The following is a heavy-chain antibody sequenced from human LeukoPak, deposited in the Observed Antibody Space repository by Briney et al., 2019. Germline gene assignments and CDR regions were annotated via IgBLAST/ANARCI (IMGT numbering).Heavy chain of an antibody. D-gene: IGHD3-16*02. V-gene: IGHV3-23*01. Sequence: GGSLRLSCAASGFTFSVFAMSWVRQAPGKGLEWVSAISGSGGSTYYADSVKGRFTISRDNSKNTLYLQMNSLRAEDTAVYYCAKAGEDYDYVWGSYPPDYWGQGTLVTVSS. CDR3: AKAGEDYDYVWGSYPPDY. CDR1: GFTFSVFA. CDR2: ISGSGGST. J-gene: IGHJ4*02.